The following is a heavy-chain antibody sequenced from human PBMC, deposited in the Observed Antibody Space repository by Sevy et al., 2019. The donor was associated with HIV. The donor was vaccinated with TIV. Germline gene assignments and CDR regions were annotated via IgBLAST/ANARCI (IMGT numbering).Heavy chain of an antibody. D-gene: IGHD1-26*01. Sequence: SETLSLTCTVSGGSISGTYWTWIRQPAGKGLEWIGTFYSSGNTDYNPSLKSRVTMSVDTSKNQFSLNLSSVTAADTAVYYCARPSYIGSSFWYFDLWGRGTLVTVSS. CDR2: FYSSGNT. J-gene: IGHJ2*01. CDR1: GGSISGTY. CDR3: ARPSYIGSSFWYFDL. V-gene: IGHV4-4*07.